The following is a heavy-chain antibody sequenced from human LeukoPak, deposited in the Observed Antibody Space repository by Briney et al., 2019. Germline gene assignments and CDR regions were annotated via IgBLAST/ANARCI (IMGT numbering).Heavy chain of an antibody. J-gene: IGHJ5*02. CDR3: IRDFRSADL. CDR2: IYMDGRTT. CDR1: GFTFSNYW. V-gene: IGHV3-74*01. Sequence: GGSLRLSCVASGFTFSNYWMHWVRQPPGKGLVWVSRIYMDGRTTNYADSVKGRFTISRDNAKNTVYLEMNSLSVEDTATYYCIRDFRSADLWGQGTLVTVTS.